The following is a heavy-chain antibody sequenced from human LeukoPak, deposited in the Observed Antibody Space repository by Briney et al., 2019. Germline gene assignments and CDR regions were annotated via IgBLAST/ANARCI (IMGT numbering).Heavy chain of an antibody. D-gene: IGHD1/OR15-1a*01. CDR3: AKREHAATSPLDY. V-gene: IGHV3-23*01. J-gene: IGHJ4*02. CDR2: ISASGGTT. Sequence: GGSLRLSCAASGFTFSTYDMSWVRQAPGKGLEWVSAISASGGTTSSADSVKGRFTISRDNSKNTLHLQMNSLRAEETAVYYCAKREHAATSPLDYWGQGTLVTVSS. CDR1: GFTFSTYD.